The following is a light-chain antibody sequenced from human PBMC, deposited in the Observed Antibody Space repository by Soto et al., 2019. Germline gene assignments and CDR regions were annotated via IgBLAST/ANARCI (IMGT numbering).Light chain of an antibody. CDR1: NIGGKS. V-gene: IGLV3-21*02. CDR2: DDS. J-gene: IGLJ1*01. Sequence: SYELTQPPSLSGAPGQTARITWGGNNIGGKSVHWYQQKPGQAPVLVVYDDSDRPSGIPDRFSGSNSGETATLTIRRVEAGDEADYYCHVWDSSSDHYVFGTGTKLTV. CDR3: HVWDSSSDHYV.